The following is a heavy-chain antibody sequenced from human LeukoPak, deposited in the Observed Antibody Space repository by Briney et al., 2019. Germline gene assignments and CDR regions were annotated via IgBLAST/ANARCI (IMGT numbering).Heavy chain of an antibody. Sequence: PGRSQRLSCAASGFTFDDYAMHWVRQAPGKGLEWVSGISWNSVSIAYADSVKGRFTISRDNAKNSLYLEMNSLRTDDTALYYCAKDLGSTSWYLGNWGQGTLVTVSS. CDR1: GFTFDDYA. CDR3: AKDLGSTSWYLGN. J-gene: IGHJ4*02. D-gene: IGHD2-2*01. CDR2: ISWNSVSI. V-gene: IGHV3-9*01.